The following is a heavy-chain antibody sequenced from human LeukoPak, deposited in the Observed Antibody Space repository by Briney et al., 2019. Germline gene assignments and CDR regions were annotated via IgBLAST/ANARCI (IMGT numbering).Heavy chain of an antibody. V-gene: IGHV3-23*01. Sequence: PGGTLRLSCAASGFTFSSYGMSWVRQAPGKGLEWVSAISGSGGSTYYADSVKGRFTISRDNSKNTLYLQMNSLRAEDTAVYYCARVKGTWYYGSGSYYYYYMDVWGKGTTVTISS. J-gene: IGHJ6*03. CDR1: GFTFSSYG. D-gene: IGHD3-10*01. CDR2: ISGSGGST. CDR3: ARVKGTWYYGSGSYYYYYMDV.